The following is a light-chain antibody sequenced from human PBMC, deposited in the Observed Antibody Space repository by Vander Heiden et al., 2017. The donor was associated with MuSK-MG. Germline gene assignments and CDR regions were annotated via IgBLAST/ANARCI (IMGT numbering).Light chain of an antibody. Sequence: QSALTQPASVSGSPGQSITISCTGTSSDVGANKYVSWFQQHPGKAPKLIIYEVNNRPSGFLSNRFSGSKSGNTASLTISGLQAEDEADYYCRSFTTSSTYVFGTGTKVTVL. V-gene: IGLV2-14*01. CDR1: SSDVGANKY. J-gene: IGLJ1*01. CDR2: EVN. CDR3: RSFTTSSTYV.